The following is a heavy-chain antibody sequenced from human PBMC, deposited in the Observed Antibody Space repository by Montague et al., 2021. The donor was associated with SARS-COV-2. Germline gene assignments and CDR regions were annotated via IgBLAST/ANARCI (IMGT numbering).Heavy chain of an antibody. Sequence: SETLSLTCTVSNGSINSYYWSWIRSPPGNRLEWIGYIYYRGSTNYNPSLESRVTMSIDTTKNQFSLKLRSVTAAAAAVYFCAREGLHNWFDPWGQGTLVIVSS. CDR2: IYYRGST. J-gene: IGHJ5*02. CDR1: NGSINSYY. CDR3: AREGLHNWFDP. V-gene: IGHV4-59*01.